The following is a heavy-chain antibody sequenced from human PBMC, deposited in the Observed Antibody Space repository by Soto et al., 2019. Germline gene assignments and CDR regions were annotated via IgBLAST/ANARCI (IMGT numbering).Heavy chain of an antibody. J-gene: IGHJ4*02. CDR3: ARDVNDYGDHYFDY. CDR2: IYYSGST. D-gene: IGHD4-17*01. Sequence: SETLSLTCTVSGGSISSYYWSWIRQPPGKCLEWIGFIYYSGSTNYNPSLKSRVTISVDTSKNQFSLKLSSVTAADTAVYYCARDVNDYGDHYFDYWGQGTLVTVSS. CDR1: GGSISSYY. V-gene: IGHV4-59*01.